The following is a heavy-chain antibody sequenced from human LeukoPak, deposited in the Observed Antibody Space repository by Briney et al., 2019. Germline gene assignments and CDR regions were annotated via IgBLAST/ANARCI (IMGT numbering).Heavy chain of an antibody. CDR1: AFTLTSYA. CDR2: ISSSSSYI. V-gene: IGHV3-21*01. J-gene: IGHJ4*02. D-gene: IGHD5-18*01. CDR3: ASTDIAMVDY. Sequence: GRSLTLSSAASAFTLTSYAIKWDRPAAGKGLEWVSSISSSSSYIYYADSVKGRFTISRDNAKNSLYLQMNSLRAEDTAVYYCASTDIAMVDYWGQGTLVTVSS.